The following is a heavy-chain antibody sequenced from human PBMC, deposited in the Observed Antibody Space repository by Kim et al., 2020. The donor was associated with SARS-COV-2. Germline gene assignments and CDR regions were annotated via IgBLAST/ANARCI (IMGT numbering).Heavy chain of an antibody. V-gene: IGHV1-3*01. CDR3: ARDRLACSGTSCYTAFLDY. CDR1: GYTFTSYA. Sequence: ASVKVSCKASGYTFTSYAIHWVRQAPGQRLEWMGWNNPGYGNTKYSQRFQGRVTITRDTSASTAYMELTSLRSEDTAVYYCARDRLACSGTSCYTAFLDYWGQGTLVPVSS. J-gene: IGHJ4*02. D-gene: IGHD2-2*02. CDR2: NNPGYGNT.